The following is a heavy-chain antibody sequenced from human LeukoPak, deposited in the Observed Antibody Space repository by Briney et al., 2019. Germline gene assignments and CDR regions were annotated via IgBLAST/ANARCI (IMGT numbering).Heavy chain of an antibody. V-gene: IGHV1-2*04. D-gene: IGHD2-2*01. CDR2: INPNSGGT. J-gene: IGHJ4*02. CDR3: ARERYCSSTSCPDTYYFDY. Sequence: GASVKVSCKASGYTFTGYYMHWVRQAPGQGLEWMGWINPNSGGTNYAQKFQGWVTMTRDTSISTAYMELSRLRSDDTAVYYCARERYCSSTSCPDTYYFDYWGQGTLVTVSS. CDR1: GYTFTGYY.